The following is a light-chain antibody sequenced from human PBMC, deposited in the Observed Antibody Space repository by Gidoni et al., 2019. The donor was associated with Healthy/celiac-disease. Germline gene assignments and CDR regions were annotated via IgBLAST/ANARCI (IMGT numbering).Light chain of an antibody. J-gene: IGLJ3*02. CDR1: SLRSYY. CDR2: GKN. V-gene: IGLV3-19*01. CDR3: NSRDSSGNHLWV. Sequence: SSELTQDPAVSVALGQTVRITCQGDSLRSYYASWYQQKPGQAPGLVIYGKNNRPSGIPDRFSGPSSGNTASLTITGAQAEDEADYYCNSRDSSGNHLWVFGGGTKLTVL.